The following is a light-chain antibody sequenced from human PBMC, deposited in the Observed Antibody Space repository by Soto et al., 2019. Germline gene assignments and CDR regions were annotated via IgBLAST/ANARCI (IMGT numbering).Light chain of an antibody. CDR3: QQYYSFPIT. CDR2: AAS. J-gene: IGKJ5*01. V-gene: IGKV1-8*01. Sequence: AIQLTQSPSSLSASIGDRATITCRASQDISSFLAWYQQKPGKAPELLIYAASTLQSGVPSRFSGSGSGTDFTLTISCLQSEDFATYYCQQYYSFPITFGQGTRLEIK. CDR1: QDISSF.